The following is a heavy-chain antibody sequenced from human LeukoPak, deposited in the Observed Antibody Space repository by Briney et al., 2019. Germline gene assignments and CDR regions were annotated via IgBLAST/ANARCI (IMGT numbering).Heavy chain of an antibody. V-gene: IGHV1-18*01. CDR1: GYTFTSYP. Sequence: ASMKVSCKASGYTFTSYPICWVRQAPGQGLEWMGWITTYNGNTNYAQKLQGRVTMTTDTSTSTAYMDLRGLRSDDTAVYYCARGYDYGDYVGDFDYWGQGTLVTVSS. CDR3: ARGYDYGDYVGDFDY. CDR2: ITTYNGNT. D-gene: IGHD4-17*01. J-gene: IGHJ4*02.